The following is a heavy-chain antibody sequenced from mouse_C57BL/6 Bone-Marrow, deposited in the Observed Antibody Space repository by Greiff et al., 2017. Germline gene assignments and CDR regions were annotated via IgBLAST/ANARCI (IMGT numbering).Heavy chain of an antibody. J-gene: IGHJ2*01. V-gene: IGHV5-4*01. CDR3: ARTTVVVVFDY. CDR1: GFTFSSYA. D-gene: IGHD1-1*01. CDR2: ISDGGSYT. Sequence: EVLLVESGGGLVKPGGSLKLSCAASGFTFSSYAMSWVRQTPEKRLEWVATISDGGSYTYYPDNVKGRGTISRDNAKNNLYLQMSHRKSEDTAMDYYARTTVVVVFDYWGQGTTLTVSS.